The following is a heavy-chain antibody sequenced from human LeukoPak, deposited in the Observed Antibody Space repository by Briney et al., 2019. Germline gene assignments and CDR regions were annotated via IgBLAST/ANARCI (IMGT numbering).Heavy chain of an antibody. CDR1: GGSISSSSYY. J-gene: IGHJ4*02. V-gene: IGHV4-61*02. D-gene: IGHD1-7*01. CDR3: ASSTGTTSDFEY. CDR2: IYTSGST. Sequence: SETLSLTCTVSGGSISSSSYYWSWIRQPAGKGLEWIGRIYTSGSTNYNPSLKSRVTISVDTSKNQFSLKLSSVTAADTAVYYCASSTGTTSDFEYWGQGTLVAVSS.